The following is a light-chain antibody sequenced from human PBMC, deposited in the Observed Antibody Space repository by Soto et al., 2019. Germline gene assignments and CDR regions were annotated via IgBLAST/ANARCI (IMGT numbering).Light chain of an antibody. CDR2: GAS. CDR3: QQYGSSPPT. Sequence: EIVLTQSPGTLSLSPGERATLSCRASQSVSSSYLAWYQQKPGQAPRLLIYGASSRATGIPYRFSGSGSGTDCTLTISRLEPEDFAVYYCQQYGSSPPTFGPGTKVDIK. V-gene: IGKV3-20*01. CDR1: QSVSSSY. J-gene: IGKJ3*01.